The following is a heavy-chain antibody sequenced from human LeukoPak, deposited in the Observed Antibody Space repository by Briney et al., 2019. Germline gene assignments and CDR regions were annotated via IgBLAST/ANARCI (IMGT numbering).Heavy chain of an antibody. CDR2: IIGSSGST. D-gene: IGHD5-12*01. Sequence: PGGSLRLSCVASGFSFNNYAMHWVRQAPGKGLEGVSLIIGSSGSTFYADSVKGGFTIYRDKSKNTLYLQMNSLRADDTAVYYCAKGAYDYIEIAYFDYWGQGSLVTVSS. CDR1: GFSFNNYA. V-gene: IGHV3-23*01. J-gene: IGHJ4*02. CDR3: AKGAYDYIEIAYFDY.